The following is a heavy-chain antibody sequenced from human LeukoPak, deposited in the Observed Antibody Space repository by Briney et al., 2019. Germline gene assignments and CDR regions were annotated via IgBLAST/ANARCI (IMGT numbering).Heavy chain of an antibody. V-gene: IGHV1-69*05. J-gene: IGHJ4*02. Sequence: SVKVSCKASGGTFSSYAISWVRQAPGQGLEWMGGIIPIFGTANYAQKFQGRVTITTDESTSTAYMELSSLRSEDTAVYYCARGLIPLYYFDYWGQGTPVTVSS. CDR1: GGTFSSYA. CDR3: ARGLIPLYYFDY. CDR2: IIPIFGTA. D-gene: IGHD2-8*01.